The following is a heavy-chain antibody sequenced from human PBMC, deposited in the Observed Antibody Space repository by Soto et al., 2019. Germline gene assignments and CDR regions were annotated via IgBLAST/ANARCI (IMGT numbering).Heavy chain of an antibody. Sequence: GGSLRLSCAASGFTFSSYAMSWVRQAPGKGLEWVSAISGSGGSTYYADSVKGRFTISRDNSKNTLYLQMNSLRAEDTAVYYCAKPPVHIIVYYGMDVWGQGTTVTVSS. J-gene: IGHJ6*02. V-gene: IGHV3-23*01. D-gene: IGHD1-1*01. CDR1: GFTFSSYA. CDR3: AKPPVHIIVYYGMDV. CDR2: ISGSGGST.